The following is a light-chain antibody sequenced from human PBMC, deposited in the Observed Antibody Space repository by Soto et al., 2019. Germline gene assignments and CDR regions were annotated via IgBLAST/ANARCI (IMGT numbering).Light chain of an antibody. CDR3: QQYGSSPRT. CDR1: QSVSSSY. V-gene: IGKV3-20*01. CDR2: GAS. J-gene: IGKJ2*01. Sequence: EIVLTQSPGTLSLSPGERATLSCRARQSVSSSYLAWYQQKPGQAPRLLIYGASSRATGIPDRFSGSGSGTDFTLTISRLEPEDFAVYYCQQYGSSPRTFGQGTKLAIK.